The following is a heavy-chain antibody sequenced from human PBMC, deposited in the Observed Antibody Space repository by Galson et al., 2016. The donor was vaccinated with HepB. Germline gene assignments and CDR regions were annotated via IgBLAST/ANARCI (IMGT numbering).Heavy chain of an antibody. Sequence: CAISGDSVSTNTAHWNWIRQSPSRGLEWLGRTYYRSEWYNDYAVSVQSRINVNPDTSKNQFSLQLNSVTPEDTAVYFCARGRMGYSYGNFDYWCQGILVTVSS. D-gene: IGHD5-12*01. V-gene: IGHV6-1*01. CDR2: TYYRSEWYN. CDR1: GDSVSTNTAH. J-gene: IGHJ4*02. CDR3: ARGRMGYSYGNFDY.